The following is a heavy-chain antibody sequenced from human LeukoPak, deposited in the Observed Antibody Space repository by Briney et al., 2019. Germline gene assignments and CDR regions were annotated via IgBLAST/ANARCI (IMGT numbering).Heavy chain of an antibody. J-gene: IGHJ4*02. CDR3: AGSRWEPTGLFDY. Sequence: ASVKVSCKASGYTFTGYYMHWVRQAPGQGLEWMGWINPNSGGTNYAQKFQGRVTMTRDTSISTAYMELSRLRSDDTAVYYCAGSRWEPTGLFDYWGQGTLVTVSS. D-gene: IGHD1-26*01. CDR2: INPNSGGT. CDR1: GYTFTGYY. V-gene: IGHV1-2*02.